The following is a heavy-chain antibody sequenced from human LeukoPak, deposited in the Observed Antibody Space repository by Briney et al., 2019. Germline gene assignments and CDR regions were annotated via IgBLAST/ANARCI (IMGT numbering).Heavy chain of an antibody. CDR3: ARWAATGALEYNCFDP. Sequence: SETLSLTCAVYGGSFSGYYWSWIRQPPGKGLEWIGEVNHSGSTNYNPSLKSRVTISVDTSKNQFSLKLSSVTAADTAVYYCARWAATGALEYNCFDPWGQGTLVTVSS. D-gene: IGHD6-25*01. CDR2: VNHSGST. J-gene: IGHJ5*02. CDR1: GGSFSGYY. V-gene: IGHV4-34*01.